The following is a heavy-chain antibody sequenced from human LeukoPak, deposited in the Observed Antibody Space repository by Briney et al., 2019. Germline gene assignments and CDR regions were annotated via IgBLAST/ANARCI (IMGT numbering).Heavy chain of an antibody. J-gene: IGHJ5*02. Sequence: SETLSLTCTDSGGSISSSSYYWGWIRQPPGKGLEWIGSIYYSGSTYYNPSLESRVTISVDTSKNQFSLKLSSVTAADTAVYYCARDGGFRTIFGVAPNWFDPWGQGILVTVSS. CDR3: ARDGGFRTIFGVAPNWFDP. V-gene: IGHV4-39*07. CDR1: GGSISSSSYY. D-gene: IGHD3-3*01. CDR2: IYYSGST.